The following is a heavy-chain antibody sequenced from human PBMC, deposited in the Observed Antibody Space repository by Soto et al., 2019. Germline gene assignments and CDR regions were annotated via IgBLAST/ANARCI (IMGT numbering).Heavy chain of an antibody. V-gene: IGHV4-30-4*01. CDR1: GDSITSVDYY. J-gene: IGHJ6*02. CDR2: IYYSGST. D-gene: IGHD3-10*01. CDR3: ARVRVPYYYGMDV. Sequence: QVQLQESGPGLVKPSETLSLTCTVSGDSITSVDYYWSWIRQPPGKGLEWIGYIYYSGSTYHNPSLKRRVMISVDTSKNQFSLKLTSVTAADTAVYFCARVRVPYYYGMDVWGQGTTVTVSS.